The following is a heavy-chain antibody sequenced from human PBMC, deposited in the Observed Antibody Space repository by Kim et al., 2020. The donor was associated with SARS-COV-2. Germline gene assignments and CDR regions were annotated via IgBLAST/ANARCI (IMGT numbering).Heavy chain of an antibody. CDR1: GGSISSSSYY. CDR3: ARREVWYFDL. Sequence: SETLSLTCTVSGGSISSSSYYWGWIRQPPGKGLEWIGSIYYSGSTYYNPSLKSRVTISVDTSKNQFSLKLSSVTAADTAVYYCARREVWYFDLWGRGTLVTVSS. D-gene: IGHD1-26*01. CDR2: IYYSGST. V-gene: IGHV4-39*01. J-gene: IGHJ2*01.